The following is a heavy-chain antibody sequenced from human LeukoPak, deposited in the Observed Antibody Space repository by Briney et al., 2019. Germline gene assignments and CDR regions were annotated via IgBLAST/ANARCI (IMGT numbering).Heavy chain of an antibody. CDR2: ISYDGSNK. CDR3: AKVDHITIFGVAVWDYYYGMDV. Sequence: GGSLRLSCAASGFTFSSYGMHWVRQAPGKGLEWVAVISYDGSNKYYADSVKGRFTISRDNSKNTLYLQMNSLRAEDTAVYYCAKVDHITIFGVAVWDYYYGMDVWGQGTTVTVSS. D-gene: IGHD3-3*01. V-gene: IGHV3-30*18. CDR1: GFTFSSYG. J-gene: IGHJ6*02.